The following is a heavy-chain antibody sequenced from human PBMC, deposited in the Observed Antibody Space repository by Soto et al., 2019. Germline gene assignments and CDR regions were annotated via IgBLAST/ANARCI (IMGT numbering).Heavy chain of an antibody. D-gene: IGHD6-6*01. CDR2: MNPNSGNT. J-gene: IGHJ3*02. CDR3: ARAGAGYSSSSKDDDAFDI. V-gene: IGHV1-8*01. Sequence: QVQLVQSGAEVKKPGASVKVSCKASGYTFTSYDINWVRQATGQGLEWMGWMNPNSGNTGYAQKFQGRVTMTRNTAISTAYMELSSLRAEDPAVYYCARAGAGYSSSSKDDDAFDIWGQGTMVPVSS. CDR1: GYTFTSYD.